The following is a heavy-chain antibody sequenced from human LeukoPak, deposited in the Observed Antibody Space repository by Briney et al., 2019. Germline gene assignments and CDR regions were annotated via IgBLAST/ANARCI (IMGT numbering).Heavy chain of an antibody. V-gene: IGHV4-34*01. CDR2: INHSGST. CDR1: GGSFSGYY. J-gene: IGHJ4*02. D-gene: IGHD6-13*01. Sequence: SETLSLTCAVYGGSFSGYYWSWIRQPPGKGLEWIGEINHSGSTNYNPSLKSRVTISVDTSKNQFSLKLSSVTAADTAVYYCARTRGSSSWYFPFDYWGQGTLVTVSS. CDR3: ARTRGSSSWYFPFDY.